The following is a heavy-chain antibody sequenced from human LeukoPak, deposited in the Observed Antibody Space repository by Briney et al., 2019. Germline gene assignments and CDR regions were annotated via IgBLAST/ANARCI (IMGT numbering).Heavy chain of an antibody. CDR2: IYYSGSN. CDR1: GGSISSYY. Sequence: PSETLSLTCTVSGGSISSYYWSWIRQPPGKGLEWIGYIYYSGSNNYNPSLKSRVTISVDTSKNQFSLKLSSVTAADTAVYYCARSPPYYYDSSGYYLDYWGQGTLVTVSS. V-gene: IGHV4-59*08. D-gene: IGHD3-22*01. J-gene: IGHJ4*02. CDR3: ARSPPYYYDSSGYYLDY.